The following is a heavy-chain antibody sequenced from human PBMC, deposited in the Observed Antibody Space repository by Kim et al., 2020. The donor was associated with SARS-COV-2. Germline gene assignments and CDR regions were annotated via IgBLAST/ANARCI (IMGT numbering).Heavy chain of an antibody. Sequence: GGSLRLSCAASGFTFSKNSMSWVRQAPGRGLEWVAYINPDGSDKYYVDSVRGRFTISRDNPKNSLYLQMNSLTAEDTAVYYCARDWDGSGSSLDVWGQGTTVTVSS. D-gene: IGHD3-10*01. V-gene: IGHV3-7*05. CDR3: ARDWDGSGSSLDV. J-gene: IGHJ6*02. CDR2: INPDGSDK. CDR1: GFTFSKNS.